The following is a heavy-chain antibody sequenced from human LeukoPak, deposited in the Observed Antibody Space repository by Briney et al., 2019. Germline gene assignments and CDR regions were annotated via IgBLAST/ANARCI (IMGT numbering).Heavy chain of an antibody. Sequence: ASVKVSFKASGYTFTGYYLHWVRQAPGQGLEWMGWINPNSGGSNYAQRFQGRVTMTRDTSISTAYMELSRLRSDDTAMYFCARAYTGFEAFDYWGQGTLVTVSS. J-gene: IGHJ4*02. CDR2: INPNSGGS. CDR3: ARAYTGFEAFDY. V-gene: IGHV1-2*02. D-gene: IGHD5-12*01. CDR1: GYTFTGYY.